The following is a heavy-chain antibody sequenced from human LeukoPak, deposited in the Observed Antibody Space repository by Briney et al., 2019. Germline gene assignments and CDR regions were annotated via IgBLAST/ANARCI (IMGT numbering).Heavy chain of an antibody. CDR3: ARDVEMATIHAFDN. J-gene: IGHJ4*02. D-gene: IGHD5-24*01. CDR2: ISAYNGNT. V-gene: IGHV1-18*01. CDR1: GYTFTSYG. Sequence: GASVKVSCKASGYTFTSYGISWVRQGPGQGLERMGWISAYNGNTNYAQKLQGRVTMTTDTSTSTAYMELRSLRSDDTAVYYCARDVEMATIHAFDNWGQGTLVTVSS.